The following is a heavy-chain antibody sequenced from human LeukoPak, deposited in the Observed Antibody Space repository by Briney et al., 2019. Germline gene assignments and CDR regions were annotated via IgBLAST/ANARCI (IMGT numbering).Heavy chain of an antibody. Sequence: GGSLRLSCAASGFTFSSYSMNWVRQAPGKGLEWVSSISSSSYIYYADSVKGQFTISRDNAKNSLYLQMNSLRAEDTAVYYCATPGVAARDYWGQGTLVTVSS. CDR3: ATPGVAARDY. D-gene: IGHD6-6*01. CDR2: ISSSSYI. V-gene: IGHV3-21*01. CDR1: GFTFSSYS. J-gene: IGHJ4*02.